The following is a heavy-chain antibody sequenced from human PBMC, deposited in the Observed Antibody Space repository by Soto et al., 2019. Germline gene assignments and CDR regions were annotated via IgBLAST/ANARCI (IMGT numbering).Heavy chain of an antibody. CDR3: ATSDWAW. D-gene: IGHD3-9*01. V-gene: IGHV1-3*05. CDR2: IKADNGDT. CDR1: GYIFADYA. Sequence: QVQIVQSGPEEKSPGASIKLSCTTSGYIFADYAIHWERQAPGQGLEWVGWIKADNGDTRYSPKFQGRLIITRDISASTSYMELSDLRSADTGVFYCATSDWAWWGRGTLITVSS. J-gene: IGHJ4*02.